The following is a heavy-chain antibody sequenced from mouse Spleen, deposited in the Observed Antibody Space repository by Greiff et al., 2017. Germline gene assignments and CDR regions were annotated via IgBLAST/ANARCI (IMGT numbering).Heavy chain of an antibody. CDR2: IDPSDSET. J-gene: IGHJ2*01. V-gene: IGHV1-52*01. D-gene: IGHD2-2*01. Sequence: QVQLKQSGAELVRPGSSVKLSCKASGYTFTSYWMHWVKQRPIQGLEWIGNIDPSDSETHYNQKFKDKATLTVDKSSSTAYMQLSSLTSEDSAVYYCARLEVYGSFFDYWGQGTTLTVSS. CDR3: ARLEVYGSFFDY. CDR1: GYTFTSYW.